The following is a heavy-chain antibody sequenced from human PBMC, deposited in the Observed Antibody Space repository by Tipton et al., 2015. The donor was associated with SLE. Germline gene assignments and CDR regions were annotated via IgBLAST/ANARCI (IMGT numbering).Heavy chain of an antibody. Sequence: TLSLTCTVSGGSINNYYWSWIRQPAGKGLEWIGSIFYSGSTYYNPSLKSRVTISVDTSKNQFSLKLSSVTAADTAVYYCASPPGAFDIWGQGTMVTVSS. CDR1: GGSINNYY. J-gene: IGHJ3*02. CDR3: ASPPGAFDI. CDR2: IFYSGST. V-gene: IGHV4-4*07.